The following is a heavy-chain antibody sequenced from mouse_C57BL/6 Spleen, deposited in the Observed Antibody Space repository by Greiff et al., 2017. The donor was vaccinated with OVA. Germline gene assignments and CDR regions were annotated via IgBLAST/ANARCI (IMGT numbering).Heavy chain of an antibody. J-gene: IGHJ3*01. CDR1: GFTFSSYA. D-gene: IGHD1-1*01. Sequence: EVKLMESGAGLVKPGGSLKLSCAASGFTFSSYAMSWVRQTPEKRLEWVAYISSGGDYIYYADTVKGRFTISRDNARNTLYLQMSSLKSEDTAMYYCTREGTTGVAWFAYWGQGTLVTVSA. V-gene: IGHV5-9-1*02. CDR3: TREGTTGVAWFAY. CDR2: ISSGGDYI.